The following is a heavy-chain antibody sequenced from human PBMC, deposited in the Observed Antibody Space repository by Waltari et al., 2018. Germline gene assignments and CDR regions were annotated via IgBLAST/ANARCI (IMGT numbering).Heavy chain of an antibody. Sequence: QVQLQESGPGLVKPSETLSLTCTVSGDSIPSSFWSWLRLAPGRGLEWIGYTYYTGSITYNPSLKSRVTMSVDTSKNQFSLRLSSVTAADTAVYYCARPLPGTTMIFDSWGQGTLVTVSS. V-gene: IGHV4-59*08. J-gene: IGHJ4*02. CDR3: ARPLPGTTMIFDS. D-gene: IGHD1-1*01. CDR2: TYYTGSI. CDR1: GDSIPSSF.